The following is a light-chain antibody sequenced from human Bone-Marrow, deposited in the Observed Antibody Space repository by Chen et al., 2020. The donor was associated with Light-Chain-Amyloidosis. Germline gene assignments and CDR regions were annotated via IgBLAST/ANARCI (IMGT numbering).Light chain of an antibody. CDR3: QQYGSSPRT. Sequence: EHVLTQSPVPLSLSPGDRATLSCRASQSVSSTYLVWYQQKPGQAPRLLIYGASNRATGIPDRFRGSGSGTDFTLTISRLEPEDFAVYYCQQYGSSPRTFGQGIKLEIK. J-gene: IGKJ2*01. CDR2: GAS. CDR1: QSVSSTY. V-gene: IGKV3-20*01.